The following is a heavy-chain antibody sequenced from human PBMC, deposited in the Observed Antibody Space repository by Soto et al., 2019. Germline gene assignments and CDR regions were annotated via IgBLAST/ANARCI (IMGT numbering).Heavy chain of an antibody. J-gene: IGHJ6*03. CDR2: IYYSGST. CDR3: ARHKQEEALKAPYDYYYYYYYMDV. V-gene: IGHV4-39*01. D-gene: IGHD3-3*01. CDR1: GGSISSSSYY. Sequence: SETLSLTCTVSGGSISSSSYYWGWIRQPPGKGLEWIGSIYYSGSTYYNPSLKSRVTISVDTSKNQFSLKLSSVTAADTAVYYCARHKQEEALKAPYDYYYYYYYMDVWGKGTTVTVSS.